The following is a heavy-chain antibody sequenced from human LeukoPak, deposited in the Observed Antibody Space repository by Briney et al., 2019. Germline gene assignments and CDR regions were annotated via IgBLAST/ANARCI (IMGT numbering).Heavy chain of an antibody. D-gene: IGHD6-25*01. CDR3: ARMYSSGDPFDY. CDR1: GDSISSSTYY. Sequence: PSETLSLTCSVSGDSISSSTYYWGWLRQPPGKGLEWIGSRYYSVTTYCNPSLKSRVTISEDTSKNQFSLKLSSVTAADTGVYYCARMYSSGDPFDYWGQGTQVTVSS. CDR2: RYYSVTT. J-gene: IGHJ4*02. V-gene: IGHV4-39*01.